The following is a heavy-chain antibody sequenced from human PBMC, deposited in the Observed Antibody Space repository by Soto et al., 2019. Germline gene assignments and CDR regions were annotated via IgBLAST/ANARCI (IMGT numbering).Heavy chain of an antibody. CDR1: GFTFSSYA. J-gene: IGHJ4*02. D-gene: IGHD6-19*01. Sequence: GGSLRLSCAASGFTFSSYAMSWVRQAPGKGLEWVSAISGSGGSTYYADSVKGRFTISRDNSKNTLYLQMNSLRAEDTAVYYCAKVGIAVAGTRYYFDYWGQGTLVTVSS. V-gene: IGHV3-23*01. CDR3: AKVGIAVAGTRYYFDY. CDR2: ISGSGGST.